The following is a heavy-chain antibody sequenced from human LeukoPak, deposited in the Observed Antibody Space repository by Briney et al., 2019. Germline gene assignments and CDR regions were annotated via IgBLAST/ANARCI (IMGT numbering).Heavy chain of an antibody. D-gene: IGHD3-9*01. CDR3: AKGGDILTGYYLYWYFDL. J-gene: IGHJ2*01. V-gene: IGHV3-23*01. CDR1: GFTFSSYA. Sequence: GGSLRLSCAASGFTFSSYAMSWVRQAPGKGLEWVSAISRSGSSTDYADSVKGRFTISRDNSKNTLYLQMNSLRPEDTAVYYCAKGGDILTGYYLYWYFDLWGRGTLVTVSS. CDR2: ISRSGSST.